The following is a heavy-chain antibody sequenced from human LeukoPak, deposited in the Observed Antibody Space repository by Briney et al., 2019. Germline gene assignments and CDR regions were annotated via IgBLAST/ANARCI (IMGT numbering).Heavy chain of an antibody. J-gene: IGHJ4*02. Sequence: PSETLSLTCTVSGGSISSGDYYWSWIRQPPGKGLEWIGEINHSGSTNYNPSLKSRVTISVDTSKNQFSLKLSSVTAADTAVYYCARRITGRKGFDYWGQGTLVTVSS. CDR1: GGSISSGDYY. V-gene: IGHV4-39*07. CDR2: INHSGST. CDR3: ARRITGRKGFDY. D-gene: IGHD1-20*01.